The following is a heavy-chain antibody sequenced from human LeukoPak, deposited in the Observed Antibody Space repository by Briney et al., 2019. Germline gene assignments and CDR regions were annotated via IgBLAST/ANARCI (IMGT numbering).Heavy chain of an antibody. V-gene: IGHV4-39*07. J-gene: IGHJ5*02. Sequence: SETLSLTCTVSGGSISSSSYYWGWIRQPPGKGLEWIGSIYYSGSTNYNPSLKSRVTISVDKSKNQFSLKLSSVTAADTAVYYCARGRGDSSGYYGNWFDPWGQGTLVTVSS. D-gene: IGHD3-22*01. CDR2: IYYSGST. CDR3: ARGRGDSSGYYGNWFDP. CDR1: GGSISSSSYY.